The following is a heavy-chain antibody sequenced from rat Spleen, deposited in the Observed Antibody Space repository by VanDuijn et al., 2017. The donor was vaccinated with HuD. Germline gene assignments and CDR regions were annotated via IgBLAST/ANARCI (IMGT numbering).Heavy chain of an antibody. V-gene: IGHV3-3*01. CDR1: GHSITSGYR. Sequence: EVQLQESGPGLVKPSQSLSLTCSVTGHSITSGYRWNWIRKFPGNRLEWMGYINSAGSTIYNPSLKSRISITRDTSKNQFFLQVDSVTTDDTATYYCARSDGVHYYLPFADWGQGTLVTVSS. D-gene: IGHD1-12*02. J-gene: IGHJ3*01. CDR3: ARSDGVHYYLPFAD. CDR2: INSAGST.